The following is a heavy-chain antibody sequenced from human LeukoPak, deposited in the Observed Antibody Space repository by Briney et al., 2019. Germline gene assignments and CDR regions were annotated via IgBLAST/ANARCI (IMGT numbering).Heavy chain of an antibody. J-gene: IGHJ4*02. CDR2: IKQDGSEK. V-gene: IGHV3-7*01. Sequence: GGSLRLSCAASRFTFSSYWMSWVRQAPGKGLEWVANIKQDGSEKYYVDSVKGRFTISRDNAKNSLHLQMNSLRAEDTAVYYCARDTFHFDYWGQGTLVTVSS. CDR1: RFTFSSYW. CDR3: ARDTFHFDY.